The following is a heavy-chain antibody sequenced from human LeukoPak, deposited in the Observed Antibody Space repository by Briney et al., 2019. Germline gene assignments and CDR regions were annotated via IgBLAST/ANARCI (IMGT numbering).Heavy chain of an antibody. J-gene: IGHJ5*02. CDR3: ARGRQPENYYGSGSYYFA. V-gene: IGHV1-2*02. CDR2: INPNSGGT. CDR1: GYTFTRYY. D-gene: IGHD3-10*01. Sequence: GASVKVSCKASGYTFTRYYMHWVRQAPGQGLEWMGWINPNSGGTNYAQKFQGRVTMTRDTSISTAYMELSRLRSDDTAVYYCARGRQPENYYGSGSYYFAWGQGTLVTVSS.